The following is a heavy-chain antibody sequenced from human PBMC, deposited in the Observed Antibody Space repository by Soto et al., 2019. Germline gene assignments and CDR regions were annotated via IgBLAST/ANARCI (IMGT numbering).Heavy chain of an antibody. D-gene: IGHD3-10*01. CDR1: GYTLTELS. Sequence: ASVKVSCKVSGYTLTELSMHWVRQAPGKGLEWMGGFDPEDGETIYAQKFQGRVTMTEDTSTDTAYMELSSLRSEDTAVYYCATDVSLYYGSGSNPFDYWGQGTLVTVSS. CDR3: ATDVSLYYGSGSNPFDY. CDR2: FDPEDGET. V-gene: IGHV1-24*01. J-gene: IGHJ4*02.